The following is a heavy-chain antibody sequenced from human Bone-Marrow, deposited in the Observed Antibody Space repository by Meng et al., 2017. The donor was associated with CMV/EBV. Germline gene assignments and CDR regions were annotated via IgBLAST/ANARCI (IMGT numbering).Heavy chain of an antibody. CDR1: GDSISSSSYY. V-gene: IGHV4-39*01. D-gene: IGHD2-15*01. CDR3: ARRRAATHYFDY. CDR2: IYYSGST. J-gene: IGHJ4*02. Sequence: SETLSLTCTVSGDSISSSSYYWGWIRQPPGKGLEWIGSIYYSGSTYYNPSLKSRVTISVDTSKNQFSLKLSSVTAADTAVYYCARRRAATHYFDYWGQGTLVTVSS.